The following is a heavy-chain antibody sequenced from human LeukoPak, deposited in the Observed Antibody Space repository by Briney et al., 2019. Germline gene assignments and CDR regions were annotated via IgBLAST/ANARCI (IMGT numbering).Heavy chain of an antibody. V-gene: IGHV3-23*01. Sequence: PGGSLRLSCAASGLTFSSYAMTWARQPPGKWLESVAVISGSGGSTYYADPVKGRFTISRDRARNTVYLQMNSVRGEGTAVYYCATYSDGWPYYSSSVDVWGQGTTVTVSS. D-gene: IGHD6-19*01. J-gene: IGHJ6*02. CDR2: ISGSGGST. CDR3: ATYSDGWPYYSSSVDV. CDR1: GLTFSSYA.